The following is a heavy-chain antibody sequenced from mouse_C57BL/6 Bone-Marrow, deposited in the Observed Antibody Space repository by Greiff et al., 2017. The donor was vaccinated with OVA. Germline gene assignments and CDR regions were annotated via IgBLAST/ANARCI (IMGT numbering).Heavy chain of an antibody. V-gene: IGHV3-6*01. Sequence: VQLKESGPGLVKPSQSLSLTCSVTGYSITSGYYWNWIRQFPGNKLEWMGYISYDGSNNYNPSLKNRISITRDTSKNQFFLKLNSVTTEDTATYYCARDPGYWGQGTSVTVSS. CDR1: GYSITSGYY. CDR2: ISYDGSN. J-gene: IGHJ4*01. CDR3: ARDPGY.